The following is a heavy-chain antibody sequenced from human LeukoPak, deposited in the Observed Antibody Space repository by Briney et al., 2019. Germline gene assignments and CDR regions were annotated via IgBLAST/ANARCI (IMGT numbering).Heavy chain of an antibody. CDR3: ARDGGYDPTLYNWFDP. V-gene: IGHV4-39*07. CDR1: GGSISSSSYY. D-gene: IGHD5-12*01. Sequence: SETLSLTCTVSGGSISSSSYYWGWIRQPPGKGLEWIGSIYYSGSTYYNPSLKSRVTISVDTSKNQFSLKLSSVTAADTAVYYCARDGGYDPTLYNWFDPWGQGTLVTVSS. J-gene: IGHJ5*02. CDR2: IYYSGST.